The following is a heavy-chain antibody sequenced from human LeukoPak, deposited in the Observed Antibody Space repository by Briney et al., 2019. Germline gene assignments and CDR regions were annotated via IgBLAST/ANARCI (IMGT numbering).Heavy chain of an antibody. J-gene: IGHJ4*02. D-gene: IGHD6-13*01. V-gene: IGHV3-30*18. CDR3: AKEIAAAGTDYFDY. CDR2: ISYDGSQK. Sequence: PGRSLRLSCGASGFTFSSYGMHWVRQAPGKGLEWVAGISYDGSQKNYEDSVKGRFTISRDSSKNTLCLQMNSLRAEDTAVYYCAKEIAAAGTDYFDYWGQGTLVTVSS. CDR1: GFTFSSYG.